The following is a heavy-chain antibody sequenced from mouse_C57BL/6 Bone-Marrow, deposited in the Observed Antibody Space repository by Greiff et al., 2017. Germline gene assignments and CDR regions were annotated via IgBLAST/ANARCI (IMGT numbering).Heavy chain of an antibody. J-gene: IGHJ1*03. CDR1: GYNFTNYW. CDR2: IFPVGGYP. D-gene: IGHD1-1*02. V-gene: IGHV1-63*01. Sequence: QVQLQQSGAELVRPGTSVKMSCTASGYNFTNYWIGWSQQVHGPGLAWIGDIFPVGGYPNYNEKFTGKATLTADKSSSTAYMQVSSLASEDSAIYCCAREGGGNYWYFDVGGTGTTVTVSS. CDR3: AREGGGNYWYFDV.